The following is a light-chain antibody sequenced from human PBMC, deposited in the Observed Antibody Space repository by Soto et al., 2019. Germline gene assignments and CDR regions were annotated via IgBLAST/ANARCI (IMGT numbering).Light chain of an antibody. Sequence: DIQMTQSPSSLSASVGDIVTITCRASQNIGVYLNWYQKKPGKAPKLLIHAASSLHSGVPSRFSGSGSGTDFTLTISSLQPEDFATYYCQQLNKYPSTFGGGTKVDIK. CDR1: QNIGVY. CDR3: QQLNKYPST. J-gene: IGKJ4*01. CDR2: AAS. V-gene: IGKV1-39*01.